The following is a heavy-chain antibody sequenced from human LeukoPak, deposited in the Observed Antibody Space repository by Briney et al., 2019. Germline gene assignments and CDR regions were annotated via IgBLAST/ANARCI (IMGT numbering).Heavy chain of an antibody. Sequence: LTGGSLRLSCAASGFTFSSYWMSWVRQAPGKGLEWVANIKQDGSEKYYVDSVKGRFTISRDNAKNSLYLQMNSLRAEDTAVYYCARENRPILRYSYGSGDAFDIWGQGTMVTVSS. V-gene: IGHV3-7*01. D-gene: IGHD5-18*01. CDR3: ARENRPILRYSYGSGDAFDI. J-gene: IGHJ3*02. CDR1: GFTFSSYW. CDR2: IKQDGSEK.